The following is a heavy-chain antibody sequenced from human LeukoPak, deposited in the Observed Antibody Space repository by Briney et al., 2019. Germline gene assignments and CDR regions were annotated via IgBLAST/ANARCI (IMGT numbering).Heavy chain of an antibody. D-gene: IGHD3/OR15-3a*01. CDR3: ARRRDFIDY. V-gene: IGHV3-11*01. CDR1: GFTLSDYY. Sequence: GGSLRLSCAASGFTLSDYYMSWIRQAPGKGLEWVSYSSSSGTTIYYADSVKGRFAISRDNAMNSLYLQMNSLRAEDTAVYYCARRRDFIDYWGQGTLVTVSS. CDR2: SSSSGTTI. J-gene: IGHJ4*02.